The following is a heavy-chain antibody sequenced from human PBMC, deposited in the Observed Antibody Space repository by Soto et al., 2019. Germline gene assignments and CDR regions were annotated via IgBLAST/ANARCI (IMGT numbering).Heavy chain of an antibody. Sequence: GGSLRLSCAASGFTFSSYGMHWVRQAPGKGLEWVAVIWYDGSNKYYADSVKGRFTISRDNSKNTLYLQMNSLRAEDTAVYYCARGIAARRYYYYYGMDVWGQGTTVTVSS. CDR1: GFTFSSYG. D-gene: IGHD6-6*01. V-gene: IGHV3-33*01. CDR3: ARGIAARRYYYYYGMDV. J-gene: IGHJ6*02. CDR2: IWYDGSNK.